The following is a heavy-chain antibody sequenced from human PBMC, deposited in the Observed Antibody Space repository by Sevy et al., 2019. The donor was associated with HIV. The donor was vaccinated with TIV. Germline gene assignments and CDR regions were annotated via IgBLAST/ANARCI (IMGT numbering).Heavy chain of an antibody. J-gene: IGHJ3*02. CDR2: ISGLSNYI. D-gene: IGHD6-19*01. Sequence: GGSLRLSCAASGFTFSVYSMNWVRQAPGKGLEWVSSISGLSNYIYYADSVKGRFSISRDNTKNSVYLQMNSLRGEDTAVFYCARAVPATDAFDIWGQGTLVTVSS. CDR1: GFTFSVYS. V-gene: IGHV3-21*01. CDR3: ARAVPATDAFDI.